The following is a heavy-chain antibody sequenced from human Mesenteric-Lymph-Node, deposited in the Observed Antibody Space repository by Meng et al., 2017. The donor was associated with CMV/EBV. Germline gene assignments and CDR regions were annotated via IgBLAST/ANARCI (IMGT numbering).Heavy chain of an antibody. CDR1: GFTFSSYS. CDR3: AKAGIAVAEFDY. V-gene: IGHV3-21*06. CDR2: ISSSSSYI. D-gene: IGHD6-19*01. Sequence: GESLKISCAASGFTFSSYSMNWVRQAPGKGLEWVSSISSSSSYIYYADSVKGRFTISRDNAKGSLYLQMNSLRAEDTAMYYCAKAGIAVAEFDYWGQGTLVTVSS. J-gene: IGHJ4*02.